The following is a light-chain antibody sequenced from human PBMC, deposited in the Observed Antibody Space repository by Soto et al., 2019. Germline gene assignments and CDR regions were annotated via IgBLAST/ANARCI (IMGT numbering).Light chain of an antibody. J-gene: IGLJ2*01. CDR1: SSDVGGYNY. CDR2: EVS. Sequence: QSVLTQPPSASGPPGQSVTISCTGTSSDVGGYNYVSWYQQYPGKAPKLMIYEVSKRPSGVPDRFSGSKSANTASLTVSGLQAEDEADYYCSSYAGSNNFVVFGGGTQRPS. V-gene: IGLV2-8*01. CDR3: SSYAGSNNFVV.